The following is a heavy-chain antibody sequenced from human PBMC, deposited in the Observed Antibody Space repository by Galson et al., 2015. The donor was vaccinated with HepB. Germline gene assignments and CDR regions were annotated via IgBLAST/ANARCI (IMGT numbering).Heavy chain of an antibody. V-gene: IGHV1-58*01. J-gene: IGHJ3*02. CDR3: AAYSGVAAAYDAFDI. Sequence: SVKVSCKASGFTFTSSAVQWVRQARGQRLEWIGWIVVGSGNTNYAQKFQERVTITRDMSTSTAYMELSSLRSEDTAVYYRAAYSGVAAAYDAFDIWGQGTMVTVSS. CDR2: IVVGSGNT. D-gene: IGHD2-15*01. CDR1: GFTFTSSA.